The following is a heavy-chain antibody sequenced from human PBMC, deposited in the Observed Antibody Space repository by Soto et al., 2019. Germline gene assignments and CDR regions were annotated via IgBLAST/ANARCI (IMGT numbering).Heavy chain of an antibody. V-gene: IGHV3-23*01. CDR3: ATSFRYFDN. CDR1: GSISTTTP. J-gene: IGHJ4*02. Sequence: PGGSLRLSCAASGSISTTTPLSWVRQAPGKGLEWVSTISGRGTNTYYADSVKGRFIISRDNLKNTVNLQMNGLGVEDTAIYYCATSFRYFDNWXQGTRVTVSS. CDR2: ISGRGTNT.